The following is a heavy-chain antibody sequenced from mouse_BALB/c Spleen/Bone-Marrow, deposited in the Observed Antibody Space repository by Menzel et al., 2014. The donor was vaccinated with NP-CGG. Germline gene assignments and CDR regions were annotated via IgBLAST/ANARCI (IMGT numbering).Heavy chain of an antibody. Sequence: EVQLQQSGGGLVQPGGSRKLSCAASGFTFSSFGMHWVRQAPEKGLEWVAYISSGSSTFYYADTVKGRFTTSRDNPKNTLFLQMTSLRSEETAMYYCARGYGSRYGFAYWDEAALITVSA. V-gene: IGHV5-17*02. D-gene: IGHD1-1*01. CDR2: ISSGSSTF. CDR3: ARGYGSRYGFAY. J-gene: IGHJ3*01. CDR1: GFTFSSFG.